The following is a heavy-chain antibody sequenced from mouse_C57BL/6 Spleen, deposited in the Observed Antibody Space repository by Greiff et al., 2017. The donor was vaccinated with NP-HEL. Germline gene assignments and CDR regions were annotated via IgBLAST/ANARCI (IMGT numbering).Heavy chain of an antibody. Sequence: EVKLMESGGGLVQPGGSLKLSCAASGFTFSDYYMYWVRQTPEKRLEWVAYISNGGGSTYYPDTVKGRFTISRDNAKNTLYLPMSRLKSEDTAMYYCARQGGYGYDRYFDVWGTGTTVTVSS. CDR1: GFTFSDYY. V-gene: IGHV5-12*01. D-gene: IGHD2-2*01. CDR3: ARQGGYGYDRYFDV. CDR2: ISNGGGST. J-gene: IGHJ1*03.